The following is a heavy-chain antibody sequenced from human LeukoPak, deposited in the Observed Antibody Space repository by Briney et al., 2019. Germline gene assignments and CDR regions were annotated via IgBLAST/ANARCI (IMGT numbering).Heavy chain of an antibody. CDR1: GGSISSYY. J-gene: IGHJ6*02. V-gene: IGHV4-59*08. CDR3: ARHNGDYVDYYGMDV. Sequence: SETLSLTCTVSGGSISSYYWSWIRQPPGKGLEWIGYIYYSGSTNYNPPLKSRVTISVDTSKNQFSLKLSSVTAADTAVYYCARHNGDYVDYYGMDVWGQGTTVTVSS. CDR2: IYYSGST. D-gene: IGHD4-17*01.